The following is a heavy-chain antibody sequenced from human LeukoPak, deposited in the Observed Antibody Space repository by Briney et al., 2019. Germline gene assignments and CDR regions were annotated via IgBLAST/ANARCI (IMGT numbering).Heavy chain of an antibody. Sequence: PSETLSLTCSVSGGSISGSSYYWGWIRQPPGKGLEWIGSMYYSGSTYYNPSLKSRVTMSVDTSRNQFSLKLSSVTAADTAVYYCASCSTAVALDYWGQGALVTVSS. CDR2: MYYSGST. D-gene: IGHD6-19*01. V-gene: IGHV4-39*01. CDR1: GGSISGSSYY. J-gene: IGHJ4*02. CDR3: ASCSTAVALDY.